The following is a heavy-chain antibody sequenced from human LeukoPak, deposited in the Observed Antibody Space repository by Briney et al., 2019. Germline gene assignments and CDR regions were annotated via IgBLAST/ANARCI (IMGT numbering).Heavy chain of an antibody. J-gene: IGHJ6*04. V-gene: IGHV3-48*03. Sequence: GGSLRLSCAASGFTFSSYEMNWVRQAPGKGLEWISYISSSGSSISYADSVKGRFTISRDNAKNSLNLQMNSLRAEDTAVYYCAELGITMIGGVWGKGTTVTISS. CDR2: ISSSGSSI. CDR1: GFTFSSYE. D-gene: IGHD3-10*02. CDR3: AELGITMIGGV.